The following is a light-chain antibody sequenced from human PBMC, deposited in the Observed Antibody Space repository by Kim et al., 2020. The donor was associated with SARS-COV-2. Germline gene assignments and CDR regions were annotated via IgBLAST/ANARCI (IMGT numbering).Light chain of an antibody. J-gene: IGLJ2*01. CDR3: NSRGSNDNVL. V-gene: IGLV3-19*01. CDR1: SLRSYY. CDR2: GKN. Sequence: VALGQKVRITFQGDSLRSYYATWYQQKPGQAPIVVIYGKNNRPSGIPDRFSGSSSGDTASLTITGTQAGDEADYYCNSRGSNDNVLFGGGTQLTVL.